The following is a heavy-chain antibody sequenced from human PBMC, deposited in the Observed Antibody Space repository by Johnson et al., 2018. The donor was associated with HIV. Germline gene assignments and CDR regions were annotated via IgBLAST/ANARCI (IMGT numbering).Heavy chain of an antibody. Sequence: QMLLVESGGGVVQPGRSLRLSCAASGLTFSSYGMHWVRQAPGKGLEWVAVISYDGSQKYYAGSVKGRFTISRDNSKNTLYVEMNSLRSEDTAVYYCANVGRMTTVVTPGDAFDIWGQGTKVTVSS. D-gene: IGHD4-23*01. V-gene: IGHV3-30*18. CDR3: ANVGRMTTVVTPGDAFDI. CDR2: ISYDGSQK. CDR1: GLTFSSYG. J-gene: IGHJ3*02.